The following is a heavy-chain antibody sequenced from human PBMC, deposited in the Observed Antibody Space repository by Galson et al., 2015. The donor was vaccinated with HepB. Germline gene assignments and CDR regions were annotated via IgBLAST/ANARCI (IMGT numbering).Heavy chain of an antibody. J-gene: IGHJ6*02. CDR3: ARDSRRPANQTSVTDGRSDFYYYGMDV. D-gene: IGHD4-17*01. Sequence: SVKVSCKASGYTFTDSYMHWVRQAPVQGVEWMGWINPNRGGTNYAQKVQCWVTMTRDTSISTAYMELSRLRAADTAVYYCARDSRRPANQTSVTDGRSDFYYYGMDVWGQGTTVTVSS. CDR1: GYTFTDSY. CDR2: INPNRGGT. V-gene: IGHV1-2*04.